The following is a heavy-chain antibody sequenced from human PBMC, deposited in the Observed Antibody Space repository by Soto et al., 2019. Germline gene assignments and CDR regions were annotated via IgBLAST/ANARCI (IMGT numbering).Heavy chain of an antibody. D-gene: IGHD4-17*01. CDR2: IYSSGST. Sequence: ETLSLTCTVSGGSISSSSYYWGWIRQPPGKGLEWVSVIYSSGSTYYADSVKGRFTISRDNSKNTLYLQMNSLRAEDTAVYYCARVRVYGDYAEYFQHWGQGTLVTV. V-gene: IGHV3-66*01. CDR3: ARVRVYGDYAEYFQH. J-gene: IGHJ1*01. CDR1: GGSISSSSYY.